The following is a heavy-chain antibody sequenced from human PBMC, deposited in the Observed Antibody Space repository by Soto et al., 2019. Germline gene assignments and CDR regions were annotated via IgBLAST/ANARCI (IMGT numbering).Heavy chain of an antibody. J-gene: IGHJ4*02. CDR1: GFTFSSYW. CDR2: INSDGSST. D-gene: IGHD3-3*01. V-gene: IGHV3-74*01. CDR3: ARGAYYDFWSGYSPFDY. Sequence: RLSCAASGFTFSSYWMHWVRQAPGKGLVWVSRINSDGSSTSYADSVKGRFTISRDNAKNTLYLQMNSLRAEDTAVYYCARGAYYDFWSGYSPFDYWGQGTLVTVSS.